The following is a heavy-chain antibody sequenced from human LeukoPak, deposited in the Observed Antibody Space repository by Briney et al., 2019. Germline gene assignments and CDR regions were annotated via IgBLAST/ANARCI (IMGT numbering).Heavy chain of an antibody. CDR3: ARAIAARHSYWYFDL. CDR2: IYYSGST. D-gene: IGHD6-6*01. J-gene: IGHJ2*01. CDR1: SDSISSYY. V-gene: IGHV4-59*01. Sequence: SETLSLTCTVSSDSISSYYWSWIRQPPGKGLEWIGYIYYSGSTNYNPSLKSRVTISVDTFKNQFSLKLSSVTAADTAVYYCARAIAARHSYWYFDLWGRGTLVTVSS.